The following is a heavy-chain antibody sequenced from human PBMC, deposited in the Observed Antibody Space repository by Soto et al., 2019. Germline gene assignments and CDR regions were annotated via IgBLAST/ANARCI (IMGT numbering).Heavy chain of an antibody. V-gene: IGHV6-1*01. D-gene: IGHD2-2*01. Sequence: TLSRTWALPGDSVSSNRAASNSITQPPSTDLELLGRTYYRSKWDNDYAVSVKSRITINPDTSKNHFALQLNPVTPEDTAVYYCARAHGSSTSLLNWLDTWGQGTLVTVSS. J-gene: IGHJ5*02. CDR1: GDSVSSNRAA. CDR2: TYYRSKWDN. CDR3: ARAHGSSTSLLNWLDT.